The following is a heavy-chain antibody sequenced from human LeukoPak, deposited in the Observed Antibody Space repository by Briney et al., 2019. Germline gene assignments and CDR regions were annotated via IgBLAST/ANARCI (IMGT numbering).Heavy chain of an antibody. Sequence: GGSLRLSCAASGFTFSSYEMNWVRQAPGKGLEWVSYISSSGSTIYYAGSVKGRFTISRDNAKNSLYLQMNSLRAEDTAVYYCASLPSPSSSGYWGQGTLVTVSS. V-gene: IGHV3-48*03. CDR2: ISSSGSTI. CDR3: ASLPSPSSSGY. D-gene: IGHD6-19*01. J-gene: IGHJ4*02. CDR1: GFTFSSYE.